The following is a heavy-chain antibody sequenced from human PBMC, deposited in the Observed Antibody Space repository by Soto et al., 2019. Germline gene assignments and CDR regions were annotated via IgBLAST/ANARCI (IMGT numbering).Heavy chain of an antibody. CDR3: AKSPSTSTVTTFNWFDP. CDR2: ISGSGGST. V-gene: IGHV3-23*01. CDR1: GFTFSSYA. Sequence: GGSLRLSCAASGFTFSSYAMSWVRQAPGKGLEWVSAISGSGGSTYYADSVKGRFTISRDNSKNTLYLQMNSLRAEDTAVYYCAKSPSTSTVTTFNWFDPWGQGTLVTVSS. J-gene: IGHJ5*02. D-gene: IGHD4-17*01.